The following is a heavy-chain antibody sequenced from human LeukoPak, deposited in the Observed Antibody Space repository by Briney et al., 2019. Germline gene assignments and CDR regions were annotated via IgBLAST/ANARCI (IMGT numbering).Heavy chain of an antibody. Sequence: GGSLRLSCAASGFSFSSYAMNWVRQAPGKGLEWVSGISWNSGSIGYADSVKGRFTISRDNAKNSLYLQMNSLRAEDTALYYCAKSSEDILTGYLYYWGQGTLVTVSS. V-gene: IGHV3-9*01. J-gene: IGHJ4*02. CDR2: ISWNSGSI. CDR1: GFSFSSYA. CDR3: AKSSEDILTGYLYY. D-gene: IGHD3-9*01.